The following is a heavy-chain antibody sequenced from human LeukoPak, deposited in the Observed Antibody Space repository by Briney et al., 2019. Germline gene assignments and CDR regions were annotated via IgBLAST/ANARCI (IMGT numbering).Heavy chain of an antibody. V-gene: IGHV4-34*01. Sequence: SETLSLTCAVYGGSFSGYYWSWICQPPGKGLEWIGEINHSGSTNYNPSLKSRVTISVDTSKNQFSLKLSSVTAADTAVYYCARVAWYYYDSSGYPAFDIWGQGTMVTVSS. CDR2: INHSGST. CDR3: ARVAWYYYDSSGYPAFDI. CDR1: GGSFSGYY. D-gene: IGHD3-22*01. J-gene: IGHJ3*02.